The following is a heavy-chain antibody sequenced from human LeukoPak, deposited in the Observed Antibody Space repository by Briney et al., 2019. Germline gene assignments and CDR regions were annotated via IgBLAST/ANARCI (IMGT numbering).Heavy chain of an antibody. Sequence: ASVKVSCKASGYTFTSYAMNWVRQAPGQGLEWMGWINTNTGNPTYAQGFTGRFVFSLDTSVSTAYLQISSLKAEDTAVYYCARWWYCGGDCYSPFDYWGQGTLVTVSS. J-gene: IGHJ4*02. V-gene: IGHV7-4-1*02. D-gene: IGHD2-21*02. CDR3: ARWWYCGGDCYSPFDY. CDR2: INTNTGNP. CDR1: GYTFTSYA.